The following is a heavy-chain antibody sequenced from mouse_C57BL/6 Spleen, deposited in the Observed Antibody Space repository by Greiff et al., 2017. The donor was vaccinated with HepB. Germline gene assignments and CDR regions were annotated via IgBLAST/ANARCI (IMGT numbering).Heavy chain of an antibody. J-gene: IGHJ3*01. CDR3: ARSDFYYYGSSPY. CDR2: IYPGDGDT. CDR1: GYAFSSSW. D-gene: IGHD1-1*01. Sequence: QVQLQQSGPELVKPGASVKISCKASGYAFSSSWMNWVKQRPGKGLEWIGRIYPGDGDTNYNGKFKGKATLTADKSSSTAYMQLSSLTSEDSAVYFCARSDFYYYGSSPYWGQGTLVTVSA. V-gene: IGHV1-82*01.